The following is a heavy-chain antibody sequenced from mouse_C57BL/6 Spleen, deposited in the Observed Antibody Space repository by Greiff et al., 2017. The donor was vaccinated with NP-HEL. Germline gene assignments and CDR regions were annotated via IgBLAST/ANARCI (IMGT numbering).Heavy chain of an antibody. D-gene: IGHD1-1*01. CDR1: GYAFSSSW. V-gene: IGHV1-82*01. CDR3: ARRAGYYYGSSYPFDY. CDR2: IYPGDGDT. Sequence: VQRVESGPELVKPGASVKISCKASGYAFSSSWMNWVKQRPGKGLEWIGRIYPGDGDTNYNGKFKGKATLTADKSSSTAYMQLSSLTSEDSAVYFCARRAGYYYGSSYPFDYWGQGTTLTVSS. J-gene: IGHJ2*01.